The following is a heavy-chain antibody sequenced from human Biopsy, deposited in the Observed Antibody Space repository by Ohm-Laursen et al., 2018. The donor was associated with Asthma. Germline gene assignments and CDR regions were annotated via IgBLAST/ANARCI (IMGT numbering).Heavy chain of an antibody. CDR2: IYYSGRT. V-gene: IGHV4-39*02. D-gene: IGHD6-6*01. CDR3: ARAVSSSSYWYFDL. CDR1: GDAMSTSGSY. J-gene: IGHJ2*01. Sequence: SETLSLTCIVSGDAMSTSGSYWGWIRQSPGKGLEWIGSIYYSGRTYYNPSLEIRVTISADTSKNPFSLKVTSVTAADTAVYYCARAVSSSSYWYFDLWGRGDLVTVSS.